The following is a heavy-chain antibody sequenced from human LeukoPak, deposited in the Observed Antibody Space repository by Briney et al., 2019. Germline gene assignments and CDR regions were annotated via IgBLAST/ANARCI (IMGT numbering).Heavy chain of an antibody. V-gene: IGHV1-69*04. CDR3: ARENTYYDILTGYYSGYFDY. CDR2: IIPILGIA. CDR1: GGTFSSYA. J-gene: IGHJ4*02. D-gene: IGHD3-9*01. Sequence: ASLKVSCKASGGTFSSYAISWVRQAPGQRLEWMGRIIPILGIASYAQKFQGRVTITADKSTSTAYMGLSSLRSGDTAVYYCARENTYYDILTGYYSGYFDYWGQGTLVTVSS.